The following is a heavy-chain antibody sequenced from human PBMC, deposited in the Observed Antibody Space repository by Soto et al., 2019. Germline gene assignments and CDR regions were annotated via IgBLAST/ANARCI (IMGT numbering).Heavy chain of an antibody. CDR1: GGAFSSYA. V-gene: IGHV1-69*01. CDR3: ASPHKAIQLWFWPNNDYYYYGMDV. CDR2: VIPIFGTA. D-gene: IGHD5-18*01. Sequence: PAEVSCKDSGGAFSSYAISWARQAPGQRLERKGGVIPIFGTANYAQKFQGRVTITADESTSTAYMELSSLRSEDTAVYYCASPHKAIQLWFWPNNDYYYYGMDVWGQGTTVTVPS. J-gene: IGHJ6*02.